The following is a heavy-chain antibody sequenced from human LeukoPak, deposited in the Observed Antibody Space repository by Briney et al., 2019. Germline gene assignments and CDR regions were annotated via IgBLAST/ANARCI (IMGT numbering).Heavy chain of an antibody. CDR3: ASPSGSYYGFDI. CDR1: GVSISSNTFS. Sequence: PSETLSLTCNVSGVSISSNTFSWGWIRQPPGKGLEWIGNIYYTGSTYYNPSLTSRVTISIDTSRNQFSLHLSSVTAADTAVYYCASPSGSYYGFDIWGQGTMVTVSS. V-gene: IGHV4-39*07. J-gene: IGHJ3*02. CDR2: IYYTGST. D-gene: IGHD1-26*01.